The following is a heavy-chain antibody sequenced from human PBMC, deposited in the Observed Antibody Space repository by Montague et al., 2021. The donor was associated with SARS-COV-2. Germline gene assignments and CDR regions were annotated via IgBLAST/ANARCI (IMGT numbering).Heavy chain of an antibody. CDR1: GGSFSDYY. D-gene: IGHD3-22*01. J-gene: IGHJ4*02. V-gene: IGHV4-34*01. CDR2: VNHSGRI. Sequence: SETLSLTCAVYGGSFSDYYWTWIRQPPGKGLEWLGEVNHSGRINYNPSLKSRITISVDTSKTQFSLRLSSVTAADTAVYYCARGRVDTTMILVGFTGAAHVFDSWGQGTLVSVSS. CDR3: ARGRVDTTMILVGFTGAAHVFDS.